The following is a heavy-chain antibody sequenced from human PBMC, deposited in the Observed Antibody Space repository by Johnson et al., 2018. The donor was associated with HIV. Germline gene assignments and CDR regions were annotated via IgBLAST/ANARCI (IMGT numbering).Heavy chain of an antibody. V-gene: IGHV3-30*04. CDR2: VSYDGSNK. Sequence: QVQLVESGGGVVQPGRSLRVSCVASGFTLSSYAMHWVRQAPGKGLEWVAVVSYDGSNKYYADSVKGRFTISRDNSKNTLYLQMNSLRAEDTAVYYCAKVPNWGVDAFDIWGQGTMVTVSS. D-gene: IGHD7-27*01. CDR3: AKVPNWGVDAFDI. CDR1: GFTLSSYA. J-gene: IGHJ3*02.